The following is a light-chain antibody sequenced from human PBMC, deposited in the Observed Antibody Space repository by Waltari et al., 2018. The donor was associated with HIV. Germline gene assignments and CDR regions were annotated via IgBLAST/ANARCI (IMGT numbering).Light chain of an antibody. J-gene: IGLJ2*01. CDR1: SSDVGGYDS. V-gene: IGLV2-11*01. CDR2: EVI. CDR3: CSYAGTDTYVL. Sequence: QSALTQPRSVSGSPGQSVTISCTGTSSDVGGYDSVSWYLQHPGKVPKLIIYEVIKRPVGVPDRFSGSKSGNTASLTISGLQTEDEADYVCCSYAGTDTYVLLGGGTKLTVL.